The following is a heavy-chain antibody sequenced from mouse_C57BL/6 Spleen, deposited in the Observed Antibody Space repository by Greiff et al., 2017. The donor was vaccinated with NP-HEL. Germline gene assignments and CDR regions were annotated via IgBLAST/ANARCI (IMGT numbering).Heavy chain of an antibody. Sequence: EVHLVESGPGLVKPSQSLSLTCSVTGYSITSGYYWNWIRQFPGNKLEWMGYISYDGSNNYNPSLKNRISITRDTSKNQFFLKLNSVTTEDTATYYCARESYGYDRGNYFDYWGQGTTLTVSS. CDR3: ARESYGYDRGNYFDY. V-gene: IGHV3-6*01. CDR2: ISYDGSN. D-gene: IGHD2-2*01. J-gene: IGHJ2*01. CDR1: GYSITSGYY.